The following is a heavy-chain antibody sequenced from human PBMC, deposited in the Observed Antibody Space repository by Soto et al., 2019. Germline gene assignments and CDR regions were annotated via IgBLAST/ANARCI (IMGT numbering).Heavy chain of an antibody. CDR3: AREGGNYYFDY. Sequence: EVQLVESGGGLVQPGGSLRLSCAASGFTFSSYAMHWVRQAPGKGLEYVSAINTNGGTTYYANSVKGRFTVSRDNCKNTMYLQMGSLIGEDMGVYYCAREGGNYYFDYWGQGTLVTVSS. J-gene: IGHJ4*02. CDR2: INTNGGTT. CDR1: GFTFSSYA. V-gene: IGHV3-64*01. D-gene: IGHD1-26*01.